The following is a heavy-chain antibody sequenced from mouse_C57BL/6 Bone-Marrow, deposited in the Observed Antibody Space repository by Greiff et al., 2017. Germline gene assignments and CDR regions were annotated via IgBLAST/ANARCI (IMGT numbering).Heavy chain of an antibody. CDR1: GYTFTSYG. J-gene: IGHJ2*01. D-gene: IGHD1-1*01. V-gene: IGHV1-81*01. CDR3: ARFFYYGSTIDY. CDR2: IYPRSGNT. Sequence: QVQLQQSGAELARPGASVKLSCKASGYTFTSYGISWVKQRTGQGLEWIGEIYPRSGNTYYNEKFKGKATLTADKSSSTAYMELRSLTSEDSAVYVCARFFYYGSTIDYWGQGTTLTVSS.